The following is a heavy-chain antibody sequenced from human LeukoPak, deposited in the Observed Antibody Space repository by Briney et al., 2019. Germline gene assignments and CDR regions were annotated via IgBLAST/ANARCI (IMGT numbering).Heavy chain of an antibody. CDR1: GFTFDDYA. CDR3: AKSITPVGGDFDY. J-gene: IGHJ4*02. V-gene: IGHV3-9*01. D-gene: IGHD6-13*01. CDR2: ISWNSGTI. Sequence: GGSLRLSCAASGFTFDDYAMHWVRQVQGKGLEWISGISWNSGTIGYADSVKGRFTISRDNTKNSLYLEMNSLRSEDTAFYYCAKSITPVGGDFDYWGQGTLVTVSS.